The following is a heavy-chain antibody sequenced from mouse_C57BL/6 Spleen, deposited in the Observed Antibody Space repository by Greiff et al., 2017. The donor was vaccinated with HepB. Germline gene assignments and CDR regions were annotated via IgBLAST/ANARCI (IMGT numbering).Heavy chain of an antibody. J-gene: IGHJ2*01. Sequence: EVKLQESGPGLVKPSQSLSLTCSVTGYSITSGYNWNWIRQFPGNKLEWMGYISYDGSNNYNPSLKNRISITRDTSKNQFFLKLNSVTTEDTATYYCARETTYYFDYWGQGTTLTVSS. CDR1: GYSITSGYN. CDR2: ISYDGSN. D-gene: IGHD1-1*01. CDR3: ARETTYYFDY. V-gene: IGHV3-6*01.